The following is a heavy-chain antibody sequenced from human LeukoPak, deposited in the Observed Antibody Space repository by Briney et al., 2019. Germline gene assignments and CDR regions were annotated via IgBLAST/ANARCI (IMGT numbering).Heavy chain of an antibody. Sequence: GGSLRLSCAASGFTFSSYSMNWVRQAPGKGLEWVSSISSDSTYIYYADSVKGRFTISRDNAKNSLYLQMNSLRAEDTALYYCASDFSRVSDYWGQGTLVTVSS. CDR2: ISSDSTYI. CDR1: GFTFSSYS. V-gene: IGHV3-21*01. J-gene: IGHJ4*02. D-gene: IGHD6-13*01. CDR3: ASDFSRVSDY.